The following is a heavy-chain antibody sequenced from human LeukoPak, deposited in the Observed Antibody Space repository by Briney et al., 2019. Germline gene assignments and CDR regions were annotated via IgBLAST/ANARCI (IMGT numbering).Heavy chain of an antibody. CDR3: ARSMVRGAPSI. CDR2: INHSGST. Sequence: SETLSLTCAVYGGSFSGYYWSWIRQPPGKGLEWIGEINHSGSTNYNPSLKSRVTISVDTSKNQFSLKLSSVTAADTAVYYCARSMVRGAPSIWGQGTMVTVSS. J-gene: IGHJ3*02. D-gene: IGHD3-10*01. CDR1: GGSFSGYY. V-gene: IGHV4-34*01.